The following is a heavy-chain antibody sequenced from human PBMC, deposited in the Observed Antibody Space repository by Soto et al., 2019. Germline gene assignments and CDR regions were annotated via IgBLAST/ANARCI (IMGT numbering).Heavy chain of an antibody. CDR1: GFTFRSYL. CDR2: IKYDGSET. CDR3: ARYSSAWDL. D-gene: IGHD6-19*01. V-gene: IGHV3-7*01. Sequence: PGGSLRLSCAASGFTFRSYLKSWVRQAPGKGLEWVANIKYDGSETYYVDSVKGRFTISRDNAKNSLFLQMNSLRGEDTAVYYCARYSSAWDLWGQGTLVTVYS. J-gene: IGHJ5*02.